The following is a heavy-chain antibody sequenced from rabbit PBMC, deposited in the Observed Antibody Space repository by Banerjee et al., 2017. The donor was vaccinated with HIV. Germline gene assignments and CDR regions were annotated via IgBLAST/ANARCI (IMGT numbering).Heavy chain of an antibody. CDR2: IYADSGGST. J-gene: IGHJ6*01. Sequence: QEQLVESGGGLVQPGGTLTLTCKASGFSFSSGYYMCWVRQAPGKGPEWIGCIYADSGGSTYYASWARGRFTISKTSSTTVTLQMTSLTAADTATYFCARELVVVLMGLGYYGMDLWGQGTLVTVS. D-gene: IGHD8-1*01. CDR3: ARELVVVLMGLGYYGMDL. V-gene: IGHV1S45*01. CDR1: GFSFSSGYY.